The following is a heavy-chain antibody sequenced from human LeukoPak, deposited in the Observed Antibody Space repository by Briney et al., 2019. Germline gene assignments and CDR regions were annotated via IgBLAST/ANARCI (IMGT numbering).Heavy chain of an antibody. CDR3: AKDYSSGWYDY. CDR1: GFTFSSFA. Sequence: PGGSLRLSCAASGFTFSSFAMNWVRQAPRKGLEWVSTISGTGDSTNYADSVKGRFTISRDNSKNTLSLQLNSLRAEDTAVYYCAKDYSSGWYDYWGQGTLVTVSS. D-gene: IGHD6-19*01. V-gene: IGHV3-23*01. CDR2: ISGTGDST. J-gene: IGHJ4*02.